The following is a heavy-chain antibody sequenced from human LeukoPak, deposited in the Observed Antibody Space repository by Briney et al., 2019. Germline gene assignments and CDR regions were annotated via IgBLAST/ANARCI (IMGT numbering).Heavy chain of an antibody. Sequence: GGSLRLSCAASGFTFSSYAMSWVRQGPGKGLEWVSAISGSGGSTYYADSVKGRFTISRDNSKNTLYLQMNSLRAEDTAVYYCAKDFRLGIDFGGGDYWGQGTLVTVSS. CDR1: GFTFSSYA. CDR3: AKDFRLGIDFGGGDY. V-gene: IGHV3-23*01. D-gene: IGHD3/OR15-3a*01. CDR2: ISGSGGST. J-gene: IGHJ4*02.